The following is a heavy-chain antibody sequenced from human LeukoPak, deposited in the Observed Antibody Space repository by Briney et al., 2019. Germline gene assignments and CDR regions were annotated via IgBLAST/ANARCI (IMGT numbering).Heavy chain of an antibody. V-gene: IGHV3-33*01. Sequence: GGSLRLSCAASGFTFRSYGMHWVHQAPGKGLEWVGIIWYDGSNKYYADSVKGRLTISRDNSKNTLSLQMNSLRAEDTAVYYCATTRGVKGSYYFDYWGQGTLVTVSS. CDR1: GFTFRSYG. J-gene: IGHJ4*02. CDR3: ATTRGVKGSYYFDY. CDR2: IWYDGSNK. D-gene: IGHD2-15*01.